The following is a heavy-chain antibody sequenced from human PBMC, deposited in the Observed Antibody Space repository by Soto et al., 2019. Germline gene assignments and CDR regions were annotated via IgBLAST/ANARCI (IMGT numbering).Heavy chain of an antibody. CDR3: ARVSREVVPAAIDY. D-gene: IGHD2-2*01. CDR2: IISDGSST. J-gene: IGHJ4*02. V-gene: IGHV3-74*01. CDR1: GFTFSSYW. Sequence: EVQLVESGGGLVQPGGSLRLSCAASGFTFSSYWIHWVRQAPGKGLVWVSRIISDGSSTTYADSVKGRFTISRDNAKNTLYLQMTSLRVEDTAVYYCARVSREVVPAAIDYWGQGTLVTVSS.